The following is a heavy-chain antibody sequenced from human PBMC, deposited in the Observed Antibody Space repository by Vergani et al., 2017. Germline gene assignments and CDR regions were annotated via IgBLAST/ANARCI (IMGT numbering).Heavy chain of an antibody. D-gene: IGHD5-12*01. V-gene: IGHV1-69*02. Sequence: QVQLVQSGAEVKKPGSSVKVSCKASGGTFSSYTISWVRQAPGQGLEWMGRIIPILGIANYAQKFQGRVTITADKSTSTAYMELSRLRSEDTAVYYCARGSPGGYDLGYWGQGTLVTVSS. CDR2: IIPILGIA. CDR3: ARGSPGGYDLGY. J-gene: IGHJ4*02. CDR1: GGTFSSYT.